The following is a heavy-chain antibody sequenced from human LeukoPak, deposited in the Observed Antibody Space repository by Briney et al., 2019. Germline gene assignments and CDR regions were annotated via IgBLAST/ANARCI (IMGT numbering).Heavy chain of an antibody. CDR1: GASFNSYY. J-gene: IGHJ3*02. CDR3: ARGGYYDKEAFDI. CDR2: INHRGTT. Sequence: SETRSLTCAVYGASFNSYYWRWIRQPPGKGLEWIGEINHRGTTDYNPSLKSRVTMSVDTSKNQFSLKLNSVTAADAAVYYCARGGYYDKEAFDIWGQGTMVTVSS. D-gene: IGHD3-22*01. V-gene: IGHV4-34*01.